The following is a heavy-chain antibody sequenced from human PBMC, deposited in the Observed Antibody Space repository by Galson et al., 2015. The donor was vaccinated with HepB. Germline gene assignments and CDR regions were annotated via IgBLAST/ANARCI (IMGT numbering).Heavy chain of an antibody. V-gene: IGHV3-21*01. CDR3: VRHPPLGTPFGY. CDR2: ISGSADYF. Sequence: SLRLSCAASGFTFSSYHMFWVRQAPGRGLEWVSSISGSADYFYYADSVRGRFITSRDNAESSLSLQMNSLRVEDTAVYYCVRHPPLGTPFGYWGQGALVTVSS. CDR1: GFTFSSYH. J-gene: IGHJ4*02. D-gene: IGHD7-27*01.